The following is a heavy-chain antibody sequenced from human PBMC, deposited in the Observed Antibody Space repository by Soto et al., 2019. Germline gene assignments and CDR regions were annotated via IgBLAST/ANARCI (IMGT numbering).Heavy chain of an antibody. J-gene: IGHJ4*02. CDR3: ARDSSYILTGYYPFDY. CDR2: ISSSSSTI. V-gene: IGHV3-48*02. D-gene: IGHD3-9*01. CDR1: GFTFSSYS. Sequence: GGSLRLSCAASGFTFSSYSMNWVRQAPGKGLEWVSYISSSSSTIYYADSVKGRFTISRDNAKNSLYLQMNSLRDEDTAVYYCARDSSYILTGYYPFDYWGQGTLVPVSS.